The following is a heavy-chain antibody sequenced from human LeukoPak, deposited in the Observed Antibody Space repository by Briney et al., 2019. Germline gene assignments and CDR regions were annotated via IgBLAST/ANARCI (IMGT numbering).Heavy chain of an antibody. V-gene: IGHV1-18*04. J-gene: IGHJ4*02. CDR1: GYTFAGYY. CDR2: ISAYNGNT. Sequence: ASVKVSCKASGYTFAGYYMHWVRQAPGQGLEWMGWISAYNGNTNYAQKLQGRVTMTTDTSTSTAYMELRSLRSDDTAVYYCAGGSRDGYNVWDYWGQGTLVTVSS. CDR3: AGGSRDGYNVWDY. D-gene: IGHD5-24*01.